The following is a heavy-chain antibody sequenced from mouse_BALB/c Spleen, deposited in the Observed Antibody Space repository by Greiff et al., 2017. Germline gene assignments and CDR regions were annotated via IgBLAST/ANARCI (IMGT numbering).Heavy chain of an antibody. V-gene: IGHV1-7*01. CDR2: INPSTGYT. D-gene: IGHD2-1*01. CDR1: GYTFTSYW. Sequence: VQLQQSGAELAKPGASVKMSCKASGYTFTSYWMHWVKQRPGQGLEWIGYINPSTGYTEYNQKFKDKATLTADKSSSTAYMQLSSLTSEDSAVYYCARSNGNWYFDVWGAGTTVTVSS. CDR3: ARSNGNWYFDV. J-gene: IGHJ1*01.